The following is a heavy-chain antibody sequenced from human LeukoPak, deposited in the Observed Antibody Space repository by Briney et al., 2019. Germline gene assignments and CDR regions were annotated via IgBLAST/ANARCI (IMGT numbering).Heavy chain of an antibody. CDR2: IKQHGSEK. CDR1: GFTFSSNW. J-gene: IGHJ6*01. D-gene: IGHD3-10*01. V-gene: IGHV3-7*03. CDR3: AREGGESYGMDV. Sequence: GGSLRLSCAASGFTFSSNWMSWVRQAPGKGLEWVANIKQHGSEKYYVDSVKGRFTISRDNAKNSLYLQMNSLRDEDTAVYYCAREGGESYGMDVWGKGPRSPSPQ.